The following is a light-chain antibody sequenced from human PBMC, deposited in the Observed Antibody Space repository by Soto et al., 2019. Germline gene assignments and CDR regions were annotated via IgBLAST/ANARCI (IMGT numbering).Light chain of an antibody. CDR1: QSVSNN. CDR3: RQYNSWQT. CDR2: DAP. Sequence: EIVMTQSPGTLSVSPGERATLSCRAGQSVSNNLAWYQQKPGQGTMLLIYDAPTRATCIPARFSGSGAGTEFTLNITSRQSEDLAVYYCRQYNSWQTFGQGNKVEIK. V-gene: IGKV3-15*01. J-gene: IGKJ1*01.